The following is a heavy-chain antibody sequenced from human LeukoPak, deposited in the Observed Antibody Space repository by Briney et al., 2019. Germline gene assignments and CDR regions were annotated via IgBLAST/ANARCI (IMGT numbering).Heavy chain of an antibody. D-gene: IGHD3-9*01. J-gene: IGHJ6*03. CDR3: ARGRWYVLRYFDWLSPGYMDV. V-gene: IGHV3-21*01. CDR1: GFTLSTYS. Sequence: GGSLRLSCAASGFTLSTYSLNWVRRAPGKGLEWVSSISSSSLYIYYADSVKGRFTISRDNAKNSLYLQMNSLRAEDTAVYYCARGRWYVLRYFDWLSPGYMDVWGKGTTVTISS. CDR2: ISSSSLYI.